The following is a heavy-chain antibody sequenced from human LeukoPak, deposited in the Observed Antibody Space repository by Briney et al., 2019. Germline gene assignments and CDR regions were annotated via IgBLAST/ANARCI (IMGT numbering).Heavy chain of an antibody. CDR1: GGSISSSIYY. Sequence: PSETLSLTCTVSGGSISSSIYYWGWIRQPPGKGLEWIGSISYSGSTYYNPSLKSRVTISVDTSKNQLSLKLSSVTAADTAVYYCARATDSNGWLFDYWGQGTLVTVSS. CDR2: ISYSGST. D-gene: IGHD6-19*01. CDR3: ARATDSNGWLFDY. V-gene: IGHV4-39*01. J-gene: IGHJ4*02.